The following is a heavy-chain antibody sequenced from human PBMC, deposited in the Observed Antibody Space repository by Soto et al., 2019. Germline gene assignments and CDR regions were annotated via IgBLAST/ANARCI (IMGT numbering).Heavy chain of an antibody. Sequence: GGSLRLSCAASGFTFSSYWMSWVRQAPGKGLEWVANIKQDGSEKYYVDSVKGRFTISRDNAKNSLYLQMNSLRAEDTAVYYCARALGGSYYYWYFDLWGRGTLVTVSS. J-gene: IGHJ2*01. V-gene: IGHV3-7*03. CDR1: GFTFSSYW. CDR2: IKQDGSEK. D-gene: IGHD1-26*01. CDR3: ARALGGSYYYWYFDL.